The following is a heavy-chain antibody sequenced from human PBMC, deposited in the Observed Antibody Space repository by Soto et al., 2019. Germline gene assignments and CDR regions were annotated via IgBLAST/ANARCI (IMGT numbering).Heavy chain of an antibody. CDR1: GGSINNYY. Sequence: SETLSLTCTVSGGSINNYYWSWIRQPPGKGLEWIGYIHYSGSTNYNPSLESRATISVDTSKNQFSLTLNSVTAADTAVYFCVRLTSRQIPHSSSWYIHVWGKGSTVTVSS. D-gene: IGHD6-6*01. CDR3: VRLTSRQIPHSSSWYIHV. V-gene: IGHV4-59*08. CDR2: IHYSGST. J-gene: IGHJ6*03.